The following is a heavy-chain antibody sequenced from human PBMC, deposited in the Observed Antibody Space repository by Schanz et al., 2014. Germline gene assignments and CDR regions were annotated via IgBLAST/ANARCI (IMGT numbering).Heavy chain of an antibody. CDR1: GYTFSSFF. CDR2: VNPYAGTT. J-gene: IGHJ6*02. Sequence: QVYLVQSGPEVAEPGASLKVSCKTSGYTFSSFFITWVRQAPGQGLEWMGWVNPYAGTTKYAQGLQGRVTMTRATSTSTVNMELTSLRSEDTAVYYCARDPYSASYFPSPPLYGLDVWGQGTTVTVSS. CDR3: ARDPYSASYFPSPPLYGLDV. D-gene: IGHD1-26*01. V-gene: IGHV1-18*01.